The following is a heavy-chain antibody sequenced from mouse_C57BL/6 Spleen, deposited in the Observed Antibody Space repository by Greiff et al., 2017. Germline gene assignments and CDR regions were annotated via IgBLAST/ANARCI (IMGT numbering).Heavy chain of an antibody. CDR2: ISSGSSTI. Sequence: VQLKESGGGLVKPGGSLKLSGAASGFTFSDYGMHWVRQAPEKGLEWVAYISSGSSTIYYADTVKGRFTISRDNAKNTLFLQMTSLRSEDTAMYYCARRNYGSSYNYFDYWGQGTTLTVSS. J-gene: IGHJ2*01. CDR1: GFTFSDYG. D-gene: IGHD1-1*01. CDR3: ARRNYGSSYNYFDY. V-gene: IGHV5-17*01.